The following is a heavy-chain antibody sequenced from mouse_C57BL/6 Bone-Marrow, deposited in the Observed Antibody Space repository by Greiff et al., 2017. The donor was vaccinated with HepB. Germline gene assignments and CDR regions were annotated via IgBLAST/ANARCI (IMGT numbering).Heavy chain of an antibody. CDR2: IDPENGDT. CDR1: GFNIKDDY. D-gene: IGHD2-3*01. CDR3: TTDGYYFYYYAMDY. V-gene: IGHV14-4*01. J-gene: IGHJ4*01. Sequence: EVQLQESGAELVRPGASVKLSCTASGFNIKDDYMHWVKQRPEQGLEWIGWIDPENGDTEYASKFQGKATITADTSSNTAYLQLSSLTSEDTAVYYCTTDGYYFYYYAMDYWGQGTSVTVSS.